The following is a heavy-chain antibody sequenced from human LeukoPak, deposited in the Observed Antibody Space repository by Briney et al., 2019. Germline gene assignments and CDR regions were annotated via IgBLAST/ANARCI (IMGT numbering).Heavy chain of an antibody. Sequence: PSQTLSLTCPVSSGSISSGVYYWSWILQHPGKGLEWIGYIYYSGSTYYNPSLKSRVTISVDTSKNQFSLKLSSVTAADTAVYYCARGVRWLQLSYFDYWGQGTLVTVSS. CDR3: ARGVRWLQLSYFDY. CDR1: SGSISSGVYY. J-gene: IGHJ4*02. CDR2: IYYSGST. V-gene: IGHV4-31*03. D-gene: IGHD5-24*01.